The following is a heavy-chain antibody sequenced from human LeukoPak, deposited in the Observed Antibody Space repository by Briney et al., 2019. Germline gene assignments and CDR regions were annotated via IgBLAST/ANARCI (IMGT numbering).Heavy chain of an antibody. D-gene: IGHD3-9*01. CDR3: ARSAKFEDTLDY. J-gene: IGHJ4*02. CDR1: SGSLSGYY. CDR2: IYYSGST. Sequence: SETLSLTCTVSSGSLSGYYWSWIRQPPGKGLEWIGYIYYSGSTNYNPSLKSRVTISVDTSKNQFSLKLNSVTAADTAVYYCARSAKFEDTLDYWGQGTLVTVSS. V-gene: IGHV4-59*01.